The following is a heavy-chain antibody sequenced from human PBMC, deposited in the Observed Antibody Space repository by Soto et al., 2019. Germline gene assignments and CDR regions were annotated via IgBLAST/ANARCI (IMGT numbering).Heavy chain of an antibody. Sequence: GGSLRLSCAASGFTFDDYAMHWVRQAPGKGLEWVSGISWNSGSIGYADSVKGRFTISRDNAKNSLYLQMNSLRAEDTALYYCAKDTPMDYWGQGTLVTVSS. CDR1: GFTFDDYA. J-gene: IGHJ4*02. CDR3: AKDTPMDY. V-gene: IGHV3-9*01. CDR2: ISWNSGSI.